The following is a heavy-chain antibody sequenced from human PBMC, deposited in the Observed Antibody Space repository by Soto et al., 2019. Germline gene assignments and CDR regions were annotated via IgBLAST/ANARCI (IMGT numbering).Heavy chain of an antibody. CDR3: AVGGWYMTS. V-gene: IGHV3-7*01. CDR2: IRQDGSES. CDR1: GFSFSNYW. Sequence: EVQLVESGGGLVQPGASLRLSCATSGFSFSNYWMSWVRQDPGKGLEWVAKIRQDGSESFYVDSLKGRFTISRDNAKNSLYLQMNSLRVEDTAVYYCAVGGWYMTSWGQGTLVTVSS. J-gene: IGHJ4*02. D-gene: IGHD6-19*01.